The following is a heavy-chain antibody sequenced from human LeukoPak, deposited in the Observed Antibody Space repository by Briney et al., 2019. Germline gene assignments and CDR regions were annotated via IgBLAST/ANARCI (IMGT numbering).Heavy chain of an antibody. J-gene: IGHJ4*02. Sequence: SETLSLTCTVSGGSISSGSYYWSWIRQPAGKGLEWIGRIYTSGSTNYNPSLKSRVTISVDTSKNQFSLKLSSVTAADTAVYYCARGIQEVVGATSFDYWGQGTLVTVSS. V-gene: IGHV4-61*02. CDR1: GGSISSGSYY. CDR3: ARGIQEVVGATSFDY. CDR2: IYTSGST. D-gene: IGHD1-26*01.